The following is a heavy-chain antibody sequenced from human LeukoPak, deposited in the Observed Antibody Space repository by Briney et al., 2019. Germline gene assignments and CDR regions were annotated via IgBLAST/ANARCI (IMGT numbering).Heavy chain of an antibody. CDR1: GLTFSDYY. CDR3: ARDSDGYCYFDY. J-gene: IGHJ4*03. Sequence: PGGSLRLSCAAAGLTFSDYYMSWIRQAPGKGLEWVSYISSSGSAIFYADSVKGRFTISRDNAKNSLYLQMNSLRAEDTAVYYYARDSDGYCYFDYWGQGTLVTVSS. CDR2: ISSSGSAI. D-gene: IGHD5-18*01. V-gene: IGHV3-11*04.